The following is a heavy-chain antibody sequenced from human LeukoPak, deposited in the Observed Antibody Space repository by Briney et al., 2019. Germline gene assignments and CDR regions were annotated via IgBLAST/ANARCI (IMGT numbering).Heavy chain of an antibody. CDR2: ISGSGGST. D-gene: IGHD6-6*01. CDR1: GFTFSSYA. CDR3: AKDVSSVEARRGNWFDP. J-gene: IGHJ5*02. Sequence: GGSLRLSCAASGFTFSSYAMSWVRQAPGKGLEWVSAISGSGGSTYYADSVKGRFTISRDNSKNTLYLQMNSLRAEDTAVYYCAKDVSSVEARRGNWFDPWGQGTLVTVSS. V-gene: IGHV3-23*01.